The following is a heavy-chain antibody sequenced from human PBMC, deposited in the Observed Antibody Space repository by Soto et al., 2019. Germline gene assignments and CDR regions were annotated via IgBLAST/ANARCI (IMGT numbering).Heavy chain of an antibody. CDR2: VSGSSGSK. D-gene: IGHD1-7*01. CDR3: AKDWCSGTTCYCLEN. Sequence: EVQLLESGGGLVQPGGSLRLSCAASGFTFSSYAMSWVRQAPGKGLEWVSSVSGSSGSKSYADSVKDRFTISRDNSKSTVYLQMNSLRAEDTAVYFCAKDWCSGTTCYCLENWGQGTLVTVSS. CDR1: GFTFSSYA. J-gene: IGHJ4*02. V-gene: IGHV3-23*01.